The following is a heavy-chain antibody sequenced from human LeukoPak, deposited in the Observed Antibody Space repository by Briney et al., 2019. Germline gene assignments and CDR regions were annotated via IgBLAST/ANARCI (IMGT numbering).Heavy chain of an antibody. CDR3: AKSNGYGLVDI. CDR2: IFYSGST. D-gene: IGHD3-10*01. V-gene: IGHV4-34*12. CDR1: GGSFSGYY. Sequence: SETQSLTCAVYGGSFSGYYWGWVRQPPGKGLEWIGNIFYSGSTYYSPSLKSRVTISLDTSRNQFSLKLNSVTAADTAVYYCAKSNGYGLVDIWGQGTMVTVSS. J-gene: IGHJ3*02.